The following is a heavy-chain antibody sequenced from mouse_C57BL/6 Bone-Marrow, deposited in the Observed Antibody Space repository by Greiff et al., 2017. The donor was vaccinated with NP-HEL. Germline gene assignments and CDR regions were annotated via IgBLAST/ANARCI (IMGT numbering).Heavy chain of an antibody. CDR1: GYTFTSYW. J-gene: IGHJ4*01. D-gene: IGHD6-1*01. CDR2: IVPNSGGT. CDR3: ARGVASYYYAMDY. V-gene: IGHV1-72*01. Sequence: QVQLQQPGAELVKPGASVKLSCKASGYTFTSYWMHWVKQRPGRGLEWIGRIVPNSGGTKYNEKFKSKATLTVDKPSITAYMQLSRLTSVDSAVYSCARGVASYYYAMDYWGQGTSVTVSS.